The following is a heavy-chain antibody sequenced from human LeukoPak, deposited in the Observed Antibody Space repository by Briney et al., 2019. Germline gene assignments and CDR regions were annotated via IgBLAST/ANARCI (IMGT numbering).Heavy chain of an antibody. CDR1: GGSFSGYD. V-gene: IGHV4-34*01. CDR2: INHSGST. Sequence: PSETLSLTCVVYGGSFSGYDWSWIRQPPGKGLEWIGEINHSGSTNYNPSLKSRVTISVDTSKNKFSLKLSSVTAADTAVYYCARERQGYGSGSDQQYYFEYWCPGTLVTVSS. CDR3: ARERQGYGSGSDQQYYFEY. J-gene: IGHJ4*02. D-gene: IGHD3-10*01.